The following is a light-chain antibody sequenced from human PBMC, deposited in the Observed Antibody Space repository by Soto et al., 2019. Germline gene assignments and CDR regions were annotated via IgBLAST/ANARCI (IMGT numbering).Light chain of an antibody. J-gene: IGKJ1*01. Sequence: DIQMTQPPSTLSASVVDIVTITCRARQSISSWLAWYQQKPGKALKLLIYKASSLESGVPSRFSGSRSVTEFTLTISSLQPDDFVTYYCQQYNSYSLTFGKGTKVEIK. V-gene: IGKV1-5*03. CDR2: KAS. CDR1: QSISSW. CDR3: QQYNSYSLT.